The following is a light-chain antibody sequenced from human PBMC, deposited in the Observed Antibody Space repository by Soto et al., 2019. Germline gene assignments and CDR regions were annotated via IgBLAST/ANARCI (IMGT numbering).Light chain of an antibody. Sequence: QSVLTQPASVSVSPGQSITISCTGTSSDVGGYNYVSWYQQHPGKAPKLMIYDVSNRPSGVSNRFSGSKSGNTASLTISGLQDEDEDDDYCSSYTRSSTLVFGGGTKLTVL. CDR1: SSDVGGYNY. CDR3: SSYTRSSTLV. V-gene: IGLV2-14*01. J-gene: IGLJ2*01. CDR2: DVS.